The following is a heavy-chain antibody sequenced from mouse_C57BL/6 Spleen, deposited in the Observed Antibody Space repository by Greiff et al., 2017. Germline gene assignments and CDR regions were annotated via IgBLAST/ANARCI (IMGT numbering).Heavy chain of an antibody. CDR3: ARSLYDYDRYFDY. CDR1: GYTFTSYW. D-gene: IGHD2-4*01. Sequence: QVQLQQPGAELVKPGASVQLSCKASGYTFTSYWMHWVKQRPGQGLEWIGMIHPNSGSTNYNEKFKSKATLTVDKSSSTAYMQLSSLTSEDSAVYYCARSLYDYDRYFDYWGQGTTLTVSS. J-gene: IGHJ2*01. CDR2: IHPNSGST. V-gene: IGHV1-64*01.